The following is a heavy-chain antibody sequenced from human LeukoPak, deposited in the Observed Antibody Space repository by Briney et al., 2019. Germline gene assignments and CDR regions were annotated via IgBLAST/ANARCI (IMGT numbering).Heavy chain of an antibody. CDR2: IYSDGST. V-gene: IGHV3-66*02. Sequence: GGSLRLSCAASGFTFSTQWMSWVRQAPGKGLEWVSVIYSDGSTYYTDSVKGRFTISRDNSKNTLYLQMNSLRPEDTAVYYCARDQRSESYYPWGWFDPWGQGTLVTVSS. J-gene: IGHJ5*02. CDR3: ARDQRSESYYPWGWFDP. CDR1: GFTFSTQW. D-gene: IGHD1-26*01.